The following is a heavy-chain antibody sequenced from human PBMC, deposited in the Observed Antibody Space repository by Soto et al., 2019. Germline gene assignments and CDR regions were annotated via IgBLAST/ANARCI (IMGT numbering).Heavy chain of an antibody. J-gene: IGHJ5*02. D-gene: IGHD2-15*01. CDR2: IYTSGST. Sequence: EVQLVESGGGLIQPGGSLRLSCAASGFTVSSDDMSWVRQAPGKGLEWVSVIYTSGSTYYADSVKGRFTFSRDNSKNTMYLQMNSMRAEDTAVYYCARSYGGNPALFDPWGQGTLVTVSS. CDR1: GFTVSSDD. V-gene: IGHV3-53*01. CDR3: ARSYGGNPALFDP.